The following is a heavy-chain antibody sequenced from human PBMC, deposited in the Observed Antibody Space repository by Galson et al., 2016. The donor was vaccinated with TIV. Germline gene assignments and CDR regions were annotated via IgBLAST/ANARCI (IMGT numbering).Heavy chain of an antibody. V-gene: IGHV4-34*01. D-gene: IGHD4-11*01. J-gene: IGHJ4*02. CDR1: GGSFSNYY. CDR2: INHSGSP. CDR3: ARQATTTTWSFDY. Sequence: SETLSLTCAVYGGSFSNYYWSWIRQPPGKGLEWIGEINHSGSPNYNPSLKRRVTISVDTSKNQFSLKLNSVTAADTAVYYCARQATTTTWSFDYWGQGPLVTVSS.